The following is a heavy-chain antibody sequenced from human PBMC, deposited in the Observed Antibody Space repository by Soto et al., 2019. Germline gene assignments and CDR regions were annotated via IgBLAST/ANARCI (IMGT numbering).Heavy chain of an antibody. D-gene: IGHD5-12*01. V-gene: IGHV1-8*01. CDR3: ARGTRLVKGQYYYYYYMDV. CDR2: MNPNSGNT. J-gene: IGHJ6*03. Sequence: GASVKVSCKASGYTFTSYDINWVRQATGQGLEWMGWMNPNSGNTGYAQKFQGRVTMTRNTSISTAYMELSSLRSEDTAVYYCARGTRLVKGQYYYYYYMDVWGKGTTVTVSS. CDR1: GYTFTSYD.